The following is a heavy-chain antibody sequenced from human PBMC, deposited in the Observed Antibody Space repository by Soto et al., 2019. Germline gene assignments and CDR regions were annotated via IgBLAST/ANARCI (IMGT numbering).Heavy chain of an antibody. J-gene: IGHJ4*02. CDR1: GGTFSSYA. CDR2: IIPIFGTA. Sequence: QVQLVQSGAEVKKPGSSVKVSCKASGGTFSSYAISWVRQAPGQGLDWMGGIIPIFGTANYAQKFQGRVTITADESTSTAYMELSSLRSEDTAVYYCARTPSIAAAGIAYFDYWGQGTLVTVSS. V-gene: IGHV1-69*01. CDR3: ARTPSIAAAGIAYFDY. D-gene: IGHD6-13*01.